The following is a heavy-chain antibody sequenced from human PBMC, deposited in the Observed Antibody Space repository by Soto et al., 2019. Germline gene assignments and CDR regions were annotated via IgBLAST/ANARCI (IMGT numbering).Heavy chain of an antibody. CDR3: ASEKGLWNDGGFDY. D-gene: IGHD1-1*01. Sequence: QVQLVESGGGVVQPGRSLRLSCAASGFTFSSYAMHWVRQAPGKGLEWVAVISYDGSNKYYADSVKGRFTISRDNSKNTLYLQMNSLRAEDTAVYYCASEKGLWNDGGFDYWGQGTLVTVSS. V-gene: IGHV3-30-3*01. CDR2: ISYDGSNK. CDR1: GFTFSSYA. J-gene: IGHJ4*02.